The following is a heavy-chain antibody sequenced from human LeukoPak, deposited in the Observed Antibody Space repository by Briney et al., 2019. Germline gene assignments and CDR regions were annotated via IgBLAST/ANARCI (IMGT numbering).Heavy chain of an antibody. D-gene: IGHD3-22*01. CDR1: GFTVSVNY. CDR3: ATYYDSSYAY. CDR2: LYTGNRT. J-gene: IGHJ4*02. Sequence: GGSLRLSCAASGFTVSVNYMGWVRQAPGKGLEWVSVLYTGNRTYYGDSVKGRFTISRDNSKNTLFLEMNSLRAEDTAVYYCATYYDSSYAYWGQGTLVTVSS. V-gene: IGHV3-66*01.